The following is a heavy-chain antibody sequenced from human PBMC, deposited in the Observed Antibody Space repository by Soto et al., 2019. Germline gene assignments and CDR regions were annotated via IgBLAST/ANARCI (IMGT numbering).Heavy chain of an antibody. CDR3: ARLEGLATISYYFDY. Sequence: QLQLQESGPGLAKPSETLSLTCSVSGDSINSDNYYWGWIRQPPGKGLEWIGSIYYRGNTYYNPSLKNRVTISLDKSKSQFSLKLNSVTAADSAVYFCARLEGLATISYYFDYWGQGTLVTVSS. J-gene: IGHJ4*02. CDR1: GDSINSDNYY. CDR2: IYYRGNT. D-gene: IGHD3-9*01. V-gene: IGHV4-39*01.